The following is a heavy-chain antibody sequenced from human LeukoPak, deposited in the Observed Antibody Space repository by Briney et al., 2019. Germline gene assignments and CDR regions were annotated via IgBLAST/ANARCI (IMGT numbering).Heavy chain of an antibody. Sequence: KPSETLSLTCTVSGGSISSGDYYWSWIRQPPGKGLEWIGYIYYSGSTYYNPSLKSRDTISVDTSKNQFSLKLSSVTAADTAVYYCARVDYGDSTSAFDIWGQGTMVTVSS. D-gene: IGHD4-17*01. V-gene: IGHV4-30-4*01. J-gene: IGHJ3*02. CDR2: IYYSGST. CDR3: ARVDYGDSTSAFDI. CDR1: GGSISSGDYY.